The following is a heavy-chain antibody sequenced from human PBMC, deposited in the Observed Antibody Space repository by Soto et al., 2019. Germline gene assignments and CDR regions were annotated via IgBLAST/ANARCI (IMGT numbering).Heavy chain of an antibody. V-gene: IGHV3-23*01. CDR2: ISGSDGKT. D-gene: IGHD1-26*01. J-gene: IGHJ4*02. Sequence: GGSLRLSCAASGFSFGSYALSWVRQAPGKGLEWVSTISGSDGKTFYADSVKGRFSISRDTSQNTLYLQMNSLRADDTAIYYCARWGYLDYWGQGTRVTVSS. CDR3: ARWGYLDY. CDR1: GFSFGSYA.